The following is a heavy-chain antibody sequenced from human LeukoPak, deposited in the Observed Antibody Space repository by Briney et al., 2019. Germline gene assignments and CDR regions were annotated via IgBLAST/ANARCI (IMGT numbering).Heavy chain of an antibody. CDR1: GGSFSGYY. J-gene: IGHJ6*03. Sequence: PSETLSLTCAVYGGSFSGYYWSWIRQPPGKGLEWIGEINHSGSTNYNPSLKSRVTISVDTSKNQFSLKLSSVTAADTAVYYCARGVQGYYDFWSGYYYYYYTDVWGKGTTVTVSS. D-gene: IGHD3-3*01. V-gene: IGHV4-34*01. CDR3: ARGVQGYYDFWSGYYYYYYTDV. CDR2: INHSGST.